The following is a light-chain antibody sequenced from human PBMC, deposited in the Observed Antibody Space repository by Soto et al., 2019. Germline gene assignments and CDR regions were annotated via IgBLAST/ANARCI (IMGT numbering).Light chain of an antibody. CDR1: QSINSY. J-gene: IGKJ4*01. Sequence: EIKMTQSPSTLSVYIGDRATLTCRANQSINSYLAWYQQKPGQAPKLLIYGASTIATGVPSRFSGSGSGTEFTLTISSLQSEDFAVYYCQQYNNWPLTFGGGTKVDIK. CDR3: QQYNNWPLT. CDR2: GAS. V-gene: IGKV3-15*01.